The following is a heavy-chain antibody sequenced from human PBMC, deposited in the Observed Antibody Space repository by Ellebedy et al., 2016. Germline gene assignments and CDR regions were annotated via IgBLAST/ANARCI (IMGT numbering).Heavy chain of an antibody. V-gene: IGHV3-23*01. Sequence: GESLKISXAASGFTFSSYAMNWVRQAPGKGLEWVSAITKSADSTYYADSVKGRCTISRDNSKSTLYLQMNSLRDEDTAVYFCAKVDTFGGVVPNHWGQGTLVTVSS. CDR2: ITKSADST. CDR3: AKVDTFGGVVPNH. CDR1: GFTFSSYA. J-gene: IGHJ5*02. D-gene: IGHD3-16*01.